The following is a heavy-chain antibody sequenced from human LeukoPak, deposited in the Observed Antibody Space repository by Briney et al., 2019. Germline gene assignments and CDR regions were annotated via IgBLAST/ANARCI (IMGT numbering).Heavy chain of an antibody. V-gene: IGHV3-53*01. Sequence: GGSLRLSCAASGFTLSTHGMHWVRQAPGKGLEWVSVIYSGGSTYYADSVKGRFTISRDNSKNTLYLQMNSLRAEDTAVYYCARASTVPQYYFDYWGQGTLVTVSS. J-gene: IGHJ4*02. CDR2: IYSGGST. D-gene: IGHD4-17*01. CDR3: ARASTVPQYYFDY. CDR1: GFTLSTHG.